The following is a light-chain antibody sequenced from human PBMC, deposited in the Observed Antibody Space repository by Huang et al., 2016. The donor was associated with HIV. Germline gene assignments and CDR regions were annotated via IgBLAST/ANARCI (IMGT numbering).Light chain of an antibody. V-gene: IGKV3-15*01. CDR3: QQYNNWPPA. J-gene: IGKJ1*01. CDR1: RNLRST. Sequence: EVVMTPSPVTLSVSPGERATLSCRARRNLRSTLAWYQQKLGQAPRLLIYGTSNRATGIPARFSGTGSGTEFTLTISSLQSEDFAVYYCQQYNNWPPAFGQGTKVEIK. CDR2: GTS.